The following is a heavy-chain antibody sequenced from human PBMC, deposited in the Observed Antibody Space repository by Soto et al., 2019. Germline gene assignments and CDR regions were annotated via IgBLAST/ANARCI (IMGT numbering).Heavy chain of an antibody. CDR2: IHRDEIEK. CDR3: AGGNALDV. V-gene: IGHV3-7*01. Sequence: HPGGSLRLSCAASTFPFSTYWMTWVRQAPGKGLEWVANIHRDEIEKYYMDSVKGRFTISRDNAKNSLYLQMTSLRAEDTAVYYCAGGNALDVWGQGTTVTVSS. J-gene: IGHJ6*02. CDR1: TFPFSTYW.